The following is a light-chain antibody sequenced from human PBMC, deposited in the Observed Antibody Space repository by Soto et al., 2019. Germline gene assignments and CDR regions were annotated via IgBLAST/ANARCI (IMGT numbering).Light chain of an antibody. Sequence: DIQMTQSPSTLSASVGDRVNITCRASQSISSWLAWYQQKAGEAPKLLMYKASTLDSGVPSRFSGSGSGTEFTLTISSLQPEDVATYYCQQYNNYAFTLGPGTKVDIK. CDR3: QQYNNYAFT. V-gene: IGKV1-5*03. J-gene: IGKJ3*01. CDR2: KAS. CDR1: QSISSW.